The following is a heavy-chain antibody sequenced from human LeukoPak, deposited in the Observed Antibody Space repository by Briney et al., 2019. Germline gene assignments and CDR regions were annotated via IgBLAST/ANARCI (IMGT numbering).Heavy chain of an antibody. Sequence: SETLSLTCAVYGGSFSGYYWSWIRQPPGKGLEWIGEINHSGSTNYNPSLKSRVTKSVDTSKNQFSLKLSSVTAADTAMYYCARVFLDFDLLTGYSAFDYWGQGTLVNGSS. V-gene: IGHV4-34*01. CDR2: INHSGST. D-gene: IGHD3-9*01. CDR1: GGSFSGYY. CDR3: ARVFLDFDLLTGYSAFDY. J-gene: IGHJ4*02.